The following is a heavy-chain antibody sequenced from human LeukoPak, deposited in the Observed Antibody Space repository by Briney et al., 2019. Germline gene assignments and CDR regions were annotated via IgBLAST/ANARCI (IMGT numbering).Heavy chain of an antibody. CDR1: GGSISSSSYY. Sequence: SETLSLTCTVSGGSISSSSYYWGWIRQPPGKGLEWIGSIYYSGSTYYNPSLKSRVTISVDTSKNQFSLKLSSVTAADTAIYYCARFSGYDGFLFDDWGQGTLVTVSS. D-gene: IGHD5-12*01. V-gene: IGHV4-39*07. CDR3: ARFSGYDGFLFDD. J-gene: IGHJ4*02. CDR2: IYYSGST.